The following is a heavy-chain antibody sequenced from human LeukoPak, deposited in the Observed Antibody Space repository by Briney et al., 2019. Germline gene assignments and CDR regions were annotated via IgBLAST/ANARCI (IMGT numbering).Heavy chain of an antibody. J-gene: IGHJ4*02. V-gene: IGHV1-46*01. Sequence: ASVKVSCKASGYTFTSYYIHLVRQAPGQGFEWMAIINPSDGSTTNSQKFQGRVAMTRDTSTSTVYMELSGLRSEDTAVYYCARIWGTVTFWGQGTLVTVSS. D-gene: IGHD4-17*01. CDR3: ARIWGTVTF. CDR1: GYTFTSYY. CDR2: INPSDGST.